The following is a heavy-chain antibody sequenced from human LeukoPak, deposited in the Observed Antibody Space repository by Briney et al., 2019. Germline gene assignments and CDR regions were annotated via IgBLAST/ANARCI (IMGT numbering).Heavy chain of an antibody. CDR3: ARGLVTVVVPAAGFDP. CDR2: INHSGST. CDR1: GGSFSGYY. D-gene: IGHD2-2*01. J-gene: IGHJ5*02. Sequence: SETLSLTCAVYGGSFSGYYWSWIRQPPGKGLEWIGEINHSGSTNYNPSLKSRVTISVDTSKNQFSLKLSSVTAADTAVYYCARGLVTVVVPAAGFDPWGQGTLVTVSS. V-gene: IGHV4-34*01.